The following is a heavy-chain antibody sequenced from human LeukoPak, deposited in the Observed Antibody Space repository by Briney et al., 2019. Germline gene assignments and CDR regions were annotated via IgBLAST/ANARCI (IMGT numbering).Heavy chain of an antibody. CDR2: IYHSGST. CDR3: ARARPRGVMGFDY. J-gene: IGHJ4*02. D-gene: IGHD3-10*01. CDR1: GGSISSGGYS. Sequence: SQTLSLTCAVSGGSISSGGYSWSWIRQPPGKGLEWIGYIYHSGSTHYNPSLKSRVTISVDRSKNQFSLKLSSVTAADTAVYYCARARPRGVMGFDYWGQGTLVTVSS. V-gene: IGHV4-30-2*01.